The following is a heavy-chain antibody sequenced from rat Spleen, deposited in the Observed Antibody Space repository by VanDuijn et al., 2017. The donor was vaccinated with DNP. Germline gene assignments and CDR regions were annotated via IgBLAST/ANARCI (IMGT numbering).Heavy chain of an antibody. J-gene: IGHJ3*01. Sequence: EVQLVESGGGLVQPGRSLKLSCVTSGFTFSNYWMGWVRQAPGKGLEWIGEINKDSSTINYTPSLKDKFTISRDNAQNTLYLQMNKLGSEDTATYYCAKDTTRSNSGAFAHWGQGTLVTVSS. CDR3: AKDTTRSNSGAFAH. D-gene: IGHD4-3*01. CDR1: GFTFSNYW. V-gene: IGHV4-2*01. CDR2: INKDSSTI.